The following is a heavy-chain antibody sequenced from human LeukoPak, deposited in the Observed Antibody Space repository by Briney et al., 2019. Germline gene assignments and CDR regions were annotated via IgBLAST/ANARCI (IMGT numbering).Heavy chain of an antibody. CDR1: GGTFSSYA. CDR3: ARDNSVEDTAWWFDP. V-gene: IGHV1-46*01. D-gene: IGHD4-23*01. CDR2: INPSGGST. J-gene: IGHJ5*02. Sequence: AAVKVSCKASGGTFSSYAISWVRQAPGQGLEWMGIINPSGGSTSYAQKFQGRVTMTRDMSTSTDYMELSSLRSEDTAVYYCARDNSVEDTAWWFDPWGQGTLVTVSS.